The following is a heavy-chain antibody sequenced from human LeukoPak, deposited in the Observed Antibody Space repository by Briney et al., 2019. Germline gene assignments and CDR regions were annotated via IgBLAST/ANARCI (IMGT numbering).Heavy chain of an antibody. CDR3: ARGGSGSQYYFDY. V-gene: IGHV1-2*04. Sequence: ASVKVSCKASGYTFTSYDINWVRQAPGQGLEWMGWINPNSGGTNYAQKFQGWVTMTRDTSISTAYMELSRLRSDDTAVYYCARGGSGSQYYFDYWGQGTLVTVSS. CDR2: INPNSGGT. J-gene: IGHJ4*02. CDR1: GYTFTSYD. D-gene: IGHD3-10*01.